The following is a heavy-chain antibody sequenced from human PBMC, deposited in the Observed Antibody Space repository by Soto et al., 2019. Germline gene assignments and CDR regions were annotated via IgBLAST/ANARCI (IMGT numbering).Heavy chain of an antibody. J-gene: IGHJ1*01. CDR3: ARDRVESGYPEYFQH. D-gene: IGHD3-22*01. Sequence: PGGSLRLSCAASGFNFGPFWMHWVRQAPGKGLVWVSVIYSGGSTYYADSVKGRFTISRDNSKNTLYLQMNSLRAEDTAVYYCARDRVESGYPEYFQHWGQGTLVTVSS. CDR2: IYSGGST. V-gene: IGHV3-53*01. CDR1: GFNFGPFW.